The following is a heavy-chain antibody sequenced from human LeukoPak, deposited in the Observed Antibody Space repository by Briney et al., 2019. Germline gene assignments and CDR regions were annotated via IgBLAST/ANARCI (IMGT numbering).Heavy chain of an antibody. CDR3: ARWVTGYSYGLDY. CDR2: IYYSGST. D-gene: IGHD5-18*01. V-gene: IGHV4-31*03. J-gene: IGHJ4*02. CDR1: GGSISSGGYY. Sequence: PSQTLSLTCTVSGGSISSGGYYWSWIRQHPGKGLEWIGYIYYSGSTYYNPSLKSRVTISVDTSKNQFSLKLSSATAADTAVYYCARWVTGYSYGLDYWGQGTLVTVSS.